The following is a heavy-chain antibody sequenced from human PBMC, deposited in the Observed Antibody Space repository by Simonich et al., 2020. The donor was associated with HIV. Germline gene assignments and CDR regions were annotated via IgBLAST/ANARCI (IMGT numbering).Heavy chain of an antibody. Sequence: EVQLVESGGGLVQPGGSLRLSCVASGFTFSSYWMTWVRQAPGKGLEGVANIRQDGRYKYYVDSVKGRFTISRDNAKNSLFLQMNSLKAEDTAVYYCARGWDGSSSSLDDYWGQGTLVTVSS. D-gene: IGHD6-6*01. V-gene: IGHV3-7*01. CDR1: GFTFSSYW. J-gene: IGHJ4*02. CDR3: ARGWDGSSSSLDDY. CDR2: IRQDGRYK.